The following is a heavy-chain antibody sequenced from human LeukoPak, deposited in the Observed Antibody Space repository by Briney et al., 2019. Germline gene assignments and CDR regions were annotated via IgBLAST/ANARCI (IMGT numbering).Heavy chain of an antibody. CDR3: VMSRDSSDYYIDY. Sequence: PGGSLRLSCAASGFTFSSYSMNWVRQAPGKGLEWVSYMSSSSSTIYYADAVKGRCTISRARAKASLYLQMNSLRAEDTDVDDCVMSRDSSDYYIDYWGQGTLAPVSS. CDR2: MSSSSSTI. CDR1: GFTFSSYS. J-gene: IGHJ4*02. V-gene: IGHV3-48*01. D-gene: IGHD6-25*01.